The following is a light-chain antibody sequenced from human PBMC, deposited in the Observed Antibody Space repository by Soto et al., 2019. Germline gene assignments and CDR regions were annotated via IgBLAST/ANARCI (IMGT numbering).Light chain of an antibody. Sequence: QSALTQPASVSGSPGQSITISCTGTSSDVGGYDYVSWYQQHPGRAPKLMIFDVSNRPSGVSNRFSGSKSGYTASLTISGLQAEDEADYYCSSYTSRYTDVFGTGTKLTVL. CDR1: SSDVGGYDY. CDR3: SSYTSRYTDV. J-gene: IGLJ1*01. CDR2: DVS. V-gene: IGLV2-14*03.